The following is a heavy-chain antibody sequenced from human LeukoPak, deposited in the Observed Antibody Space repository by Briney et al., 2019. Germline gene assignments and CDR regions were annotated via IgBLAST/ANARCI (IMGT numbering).Heavy chain of an antibody. CDR1: GVTFSSYA. Sequence: GASVKVSCKASGVTFSSYAMSWVRQAPGQGLEWMGGIIPMFKTPKYAQKFQDRLTITADESTRTAYMELNSLRSDDTAVYYCARDGGGSVDYWGQGTLITVSS. J-gene: IGHJ4*02. CDR3: ARDGGGSVDY. D-gene: IGHD3-16*01. CDR2: IIPMFKTP. V-gene: IGHV1-69*13.